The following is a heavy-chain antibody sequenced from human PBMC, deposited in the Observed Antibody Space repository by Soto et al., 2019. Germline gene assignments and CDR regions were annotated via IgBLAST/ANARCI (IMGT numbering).Heavy chain of an antibody. D-gene: IGHD2-15*01. J-gene: IGHJ4*02. CDR2: IDWDDDK. Sequence: SGPTLVNPTQTLTLTCTFSGFSLSTSGMRVSWIRQPPGKALEWLARIDWDDDKFYSTSLKTRLTISKYTSKNQVVLIMTNMDPVDTATYYCARTQYGYCSGGSCYDYWGQGNLVTVPS. CDR3: ARTQYGYCSGGSCYDY. CDR1: GFSLSTSGMR. V-gene: IGHV2-70*04.